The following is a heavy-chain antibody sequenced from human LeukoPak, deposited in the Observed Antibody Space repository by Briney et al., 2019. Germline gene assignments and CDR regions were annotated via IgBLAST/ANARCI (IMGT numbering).Heavy chain of an antibody. V-gene: IGHV3-48*03. J-gene: IGHJ4*02. CDR1: EFTFSSYE. CDR3: ARGSF. D-gene: IGHD3-10*01. Sequence: GGSLRLSCAASEFTFSSYEMNWVRQAPGKGLEWGSYISTSGNTINYADSVRGRFTISRDNAKNSLYLQMNSLRAEDTAVYYCARGSFWGQGTLVTVSS. CDR2: ISTSGNTI.